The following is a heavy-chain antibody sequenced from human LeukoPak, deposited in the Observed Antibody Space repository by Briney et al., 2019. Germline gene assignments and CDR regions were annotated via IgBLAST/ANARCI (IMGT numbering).Heavy chain of an antibody. CDR3: VKDRGASGDY. CDR2: ISGSGDNT. CDR1: GFTFSSYA. Sequence: GGSLRLSCAASGFTFSSYAMSWVRQAPGKGLEWVSAISGSGDNTYYADSVKGRFTISRDNAKDTLYLQMNSLRAEDTAVYYCVKDRGASGDYWGQGTLVTVSS. V-gene: IGHV3-23*01. J-gene: IGHJ4*02. D-gene: IGHD3-10*01.